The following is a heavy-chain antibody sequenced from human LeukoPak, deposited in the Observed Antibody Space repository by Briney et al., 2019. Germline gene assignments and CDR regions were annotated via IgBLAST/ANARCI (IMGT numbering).Heavy chain of an antibody. CDR1: GYTFTSYY. J-gene: IGHJ3*02. Sequence: ASVKVSCKASGYTFTSYYMHWVRQASGQGLEWMGIINPSGGSTSYAQKFQGRVTMTRDTSTSTVYMELSSLRSEDTAVYYCARDGEGTVAFDIWGQGTMVTVSS. CDR3: ARDGEGTVAFDI. D-gene: IGHD3/OR15-3a*01. CDR2: INPSGGST. V-gene: IGHV1-46*01.